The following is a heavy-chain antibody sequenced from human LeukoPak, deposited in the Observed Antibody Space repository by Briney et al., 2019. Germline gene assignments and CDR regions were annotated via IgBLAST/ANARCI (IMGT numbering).Heavy chain of an antibody. J-gene: IGHJ4*02. V-gene: IGHV4-59*01. Sequence: SETLSLTCTVSGGSISSYYWSWIRQSPGKGLEWIGFIYYSGSTTYNPSLKSRVTISVDTSKNQFSLKLSSVTAADTAVYYCARDKKGTSCYDNWGQGTLVTVSS. D-gene: IGHD2-2*01. CDR2: IYYSGST. CDR3: ARDKKGTSCYDN. CDR1: GGSISSYY.